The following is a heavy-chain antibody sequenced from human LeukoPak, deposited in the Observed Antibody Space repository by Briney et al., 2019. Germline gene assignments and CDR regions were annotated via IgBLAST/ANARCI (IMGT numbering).Heavy chain of an antibody. Sequence: PGGSLTLSCAASGFPFSSYEMNWVRQAPGKGLEWISYIRSSDATMYVDLVKGRFTSSKDHDKDSLYLQMNSLRAEDTAVYYCARHNGWYDYWGEGTLVSVSS. D-gene: IGHD6-19*01. V-gene: IGHV3-48*03. CDR2: IRSSDAT. J-gene: IGHJ4*02. CDR1: GFPFSSYE. CDR3: ARHNGWYDY.